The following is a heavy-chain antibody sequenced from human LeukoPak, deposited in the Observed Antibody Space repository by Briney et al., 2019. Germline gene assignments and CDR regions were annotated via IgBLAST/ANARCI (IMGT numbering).Heavy chain of an antibody. J-gene: IGHJ6*03. CDR1: GFTFDDYG. CDR3: ASFPIRRTYYDILTGSGYYMDV. Sequence: PGGSLRLSCAASGFTFDDYGMSWVRQAPGKGLEWVSGINWNGGSTGYADSVKGRFTISRDNAKNSLYLQMNSLRAEDTAVYYCASFPIRRTYYDILTGSGYYMDVWGKGTTVTISS. V-gene: IGHV3-20*04. CDR2: INWNGGST. D-gene: IGHD3-9*01.